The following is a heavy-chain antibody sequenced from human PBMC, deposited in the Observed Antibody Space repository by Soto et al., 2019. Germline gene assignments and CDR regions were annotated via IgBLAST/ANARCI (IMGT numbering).Heavy chain of an antibody. CDR3: ARVEGVDWNYPDYYYYYGMDV. CDR2: IIPIFGTA. CDR1: GGTFSSYA. Sequence: SVKVSCKASGGTFSSYAISWVRQAPGQGLEWMGGIIPIFGTANYAQKFQGRVTITADESTSTAYMELSSLRSEDTAVYYCARVEGVDWNYPDYYYYYGMDVWGQGTTVTVSS. J-gene: IGHJ6*02. D-gene: IGHD1-7*01. V-gene: IGHV1-69*13.